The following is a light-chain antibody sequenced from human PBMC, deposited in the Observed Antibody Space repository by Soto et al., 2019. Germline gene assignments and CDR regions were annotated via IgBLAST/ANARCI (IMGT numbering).Light chain of an antibody. V-gene: IGLV2-14*01. CDR1: SGDVGGYYY. J-gene: IGLJ1*01. Sequence: QYVLTQPASVSGSPGQSITISCTGTSGDVGGYYYVSWYQQLPGKAPKLMISEVSNRPSGVSNRFSGSKSGNTASLTISGLQAEDEADYYCSSYTDGGTIFGTGTKVTV. CDR2: EVS. CDR3: SSYTDGGTI.